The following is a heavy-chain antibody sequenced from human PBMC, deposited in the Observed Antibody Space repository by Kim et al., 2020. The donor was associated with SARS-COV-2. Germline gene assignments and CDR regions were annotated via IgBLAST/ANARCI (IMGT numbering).Heavy chain of an antibody. V-gene: IGHV3-30*01. J-gene: IGHJ4*02. D-gene: IGHD6-13*01. Sequence: GRFTISRDNSKNTLYLQMNSLRAEDTAVYYCARSYSSSWSRAPDYYFDYWGQGTLVTVSS. CDR3: ARSYSSSWSRAPDYYFDY.